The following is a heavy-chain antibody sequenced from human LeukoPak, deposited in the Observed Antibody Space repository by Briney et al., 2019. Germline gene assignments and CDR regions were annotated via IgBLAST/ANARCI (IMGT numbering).Heavy chain of an antibody. CDR3: ARHRSSWLIDY. CDR1: GFTFNSYA. D-gene: IGHD6-6*01. V-gene: IGHV3-23*01. J-gene: IGHJ4*02. Sequence: GGSLRLSCAASGFTFNSYAMSWVRQAPWERLQWVSGISDSGGNTYHADSVRGRFTISRDNSKNTLYLQMNSLRAEDTAVYYCARHRSSWLIDYWGQGTLVTVSS. CDR2: ISDSGGNT.